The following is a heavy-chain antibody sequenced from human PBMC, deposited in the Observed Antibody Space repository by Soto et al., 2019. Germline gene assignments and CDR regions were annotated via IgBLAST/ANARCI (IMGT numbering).Heavy chain of an antibody. CDR3: ARVGRTVAGRGYYFDY. Sequence: QVQLVQSGAEVKKPGSSVKVSCKASGGTLSRYAISWVRQAPGQGLEWMGGIIPIFGAANYAQKFQDRVTIIADASTSTAYMELSSLRSEDTAVYYCARVGRTVAGRGYYFDYWGQGTLVTVSS. D-gene: IGHD6-19*01. V-gene: IGHV1-69*01. CDR1: GGTLSRYA. CDR2: IIPIFGAA. J-gene: IGHJ4*02.